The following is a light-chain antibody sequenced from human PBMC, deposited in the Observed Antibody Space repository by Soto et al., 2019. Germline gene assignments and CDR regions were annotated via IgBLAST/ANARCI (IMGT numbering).Light chain of an antibody. CDR3: QHRSNWPLT. CDR1: QSVRSY. Sequence: EIVRTQSPATLSVSPGERATLSCRASQSVRSYLAWYQQKPGQAPRLLIYDASNRATGIPARFSGSGSGTDFTLTISSLEPEDFAVYYCQHRSNWPLTFGGGTKVDIK. CDR2: DAS. V-gene: IGKV3-11*01. J-gene: IGKJ4*01.